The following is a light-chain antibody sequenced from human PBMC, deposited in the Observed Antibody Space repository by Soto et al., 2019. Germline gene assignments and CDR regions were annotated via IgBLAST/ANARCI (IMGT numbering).Light chain of an antibody. CDR3: SSYAGSNTWA. Sequence: QSALTQPPSASGSPGQSVTISCTGTSSDVGGYNYVSWYQQHPGKAPKLIIYEVSKRPSGVPDRFSASKSGNTASLTVSGLQAEDEADYYCSSYAGSNTWAFGGGTKLTVL. CDR1: SSDVGGYNY. CDR2: EVS. V-gene: IGLV2-8*01. J-gene: IGLJ3*02.